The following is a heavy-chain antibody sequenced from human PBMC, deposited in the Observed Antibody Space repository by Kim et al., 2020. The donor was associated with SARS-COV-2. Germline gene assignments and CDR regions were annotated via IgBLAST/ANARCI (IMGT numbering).Heavy chain of an antibody. CDR2: IYYSGST. J-gene: IGHJ4*02. CDR3: ASGSVTTDGDYGDY. Sequence: SETLSLTCTVSGGSISSGDYYWSWIRQPPGKGLEWIGYIYYSGSTYYNPSLKSRVTISVDTSKNQFSLKLSSVTAADTAVYYCASGSVTTDGDYGDYWGQGTLVTVSS. D-gene: IGHD1-1*01. V-gene: IGHV4-30-4*01. CDR1: GGSISSGDYY.